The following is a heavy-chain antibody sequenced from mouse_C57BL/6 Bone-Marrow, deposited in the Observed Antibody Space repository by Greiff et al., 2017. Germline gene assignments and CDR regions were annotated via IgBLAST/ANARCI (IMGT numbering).Heavy chain of an antibody. J-gene: IGHJ2*01. CDR3: ARGGPPYCFDY. Sequence: QVQLQQPGTELVKPGASVKLSCKASGYTFTSYWMHWVKQRPGQGLEWIGNINPSNGGTNYNEKFKSKATLTVDKSSSTAYLHLSSLTSEDSAVYYCARGGPPYCFDYWGQGTTLTVSS. V-gene: IGHV1-53*01. CDR2: INPSNGGT. CDR1: GYTFTSYW.